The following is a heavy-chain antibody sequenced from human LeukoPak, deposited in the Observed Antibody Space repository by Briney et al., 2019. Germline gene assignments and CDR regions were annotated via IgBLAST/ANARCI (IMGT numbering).Heavy chain of an antibody. Sequence: GGSLRLSCAASGFTFSSYAMSWVRQAPGKGLEWVSAISGSGGSTYYADSVKGRFTISRDNSRNTLYLQMNSLRAEDTAVYYCAKDLKDGGYVPLGYWGQGTLVTVSS. J-gene: IGHJ4*02. D-gene: IGHD5-12*01. CDR3: AKDLKDGGYVPLGY. CDR1: GFTFSSYA. V-gene: IGHV3-23*01. CDR2: ISGSGGST.